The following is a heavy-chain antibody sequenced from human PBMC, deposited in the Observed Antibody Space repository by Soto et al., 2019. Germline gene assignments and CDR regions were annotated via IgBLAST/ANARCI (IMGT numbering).Heavy chain of an antibody. J-gene: IGHJ5*01. CDR2: IFFSGIT. V-gene: IGHV4-61*01. CDR3: ARGGALNPFAGHWFDS. Sequence: QVQLQESGPGLVKPSETLSLSCTVSGGSTSSSNYYWSWIRQPPGKAVEWIGYIFFSGITNYNPSLQSRATISVDTSGSQFSLDPVAVTAADTAIYYWARGGALNPFAGHWFDSWGQGTLVTVSS. CDR1: GGSTSSSNYY. D-gene: IGHD1-26*01.